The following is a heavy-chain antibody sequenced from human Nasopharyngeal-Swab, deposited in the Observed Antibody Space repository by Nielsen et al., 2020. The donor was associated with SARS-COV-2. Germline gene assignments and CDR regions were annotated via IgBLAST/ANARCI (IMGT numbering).Heavy chain of an antibody. Sequence: SCAASGFTFSSYAMHWVRQAPGKGLEWVAVISYDGSNKYYADSVKGRFTISRDNSKNTLYLQMNSLRAEDTAVYYCARVLGDYGDSWGQGTLVTVSS. CDR3: ARVLGDYGDS. D-gene: IGHD1-26*01. V-gene: IGHV3-30-3*01. CDR1: GFTFSSYA. CDR2: ISYDGSNK. J-gene: IGHJ4*02.